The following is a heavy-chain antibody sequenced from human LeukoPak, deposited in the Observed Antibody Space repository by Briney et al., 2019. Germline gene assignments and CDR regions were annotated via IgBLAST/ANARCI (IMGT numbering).Heavy chain of an antibody. D-gene: IGHD6-13*01. CDR3: ARVSWSGRWFDP. CDR2: IYTSGST. V-gene: IGHV4-61*02. Sequence: SQTLSLTCTVSGGSISSGSYYWSWIRQPAGKGLEWIGRIYTSGSTNYNPSLKSRVTISVDTSKNQFSLKLNSVTAADTAVYYCARVSWSGRWFDPWGQGTLVTVSS. J-gene: IGHJ5*02. CDR1: GGSISSGSYY.